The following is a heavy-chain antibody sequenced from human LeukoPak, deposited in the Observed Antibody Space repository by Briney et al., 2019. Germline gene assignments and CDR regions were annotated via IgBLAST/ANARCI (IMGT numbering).Heavy chain of an antibody. J-gene: IGHJ4*02. V-gene: IGHV3-64D*09. D-gene: IGHD6-13*01. CDR3: VKSPHASSSYFDY. CDR2: ISDSGGST. Sequence: GGSLRLSCSASGFPFSSYAMHWVRQAPGKGLEYVSAISDSGGSTYYADSVKGRFTISRDNSKNTLYLQMSSLRAEDTAIYYCVKSPHASSSYFDYWGQGTLVTVSS. CDR1: GFPFSSYA.